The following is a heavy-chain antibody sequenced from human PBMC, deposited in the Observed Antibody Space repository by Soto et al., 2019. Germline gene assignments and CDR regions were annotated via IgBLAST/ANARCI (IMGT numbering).Heavy chain of an antibody. Sequence: GASVKVSCKASGYTFTSYAMHWVRQAPGQRLEWMGWINAGNGNTKYSQKFQGRVTITRDTSASTAYMELSSLRSEDTAVYYCARDYGPNYYDSSGLDYWGQGTLVTVSS. V-gene: IGHV1-3*01. J-gene: IGHJ4*02. CDR2: INAGNGNT. CDR1: GYTFTSYA. CDR3: ARDYGPNYYDSSGLDY. D-gene: IGHD3-22*01.